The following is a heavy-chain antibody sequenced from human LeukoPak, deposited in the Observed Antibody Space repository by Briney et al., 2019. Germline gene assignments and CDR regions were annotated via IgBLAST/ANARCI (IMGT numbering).Heavy chain of an antibody. CDR3: AREHQTLSSSWYEGYYYYYYGMDV. CDR1: DYTFTNYG. Sequence: GASVKVSCKASDYTFTNYGISWVRQAPGQGLEWMGWISAYNGKTYYAQNFQGRVTVTTDTSTSTAYMELRSLRSDDTAVYYCAREHQTLSSSWYEGYYYYYYGMDVWGQGTTVIVSS. J-gene: IGHJ6*02. V-gene: IGHV1-18*01. CDR2: ISAYNGKT. D-gene: IGHD6-13*01.